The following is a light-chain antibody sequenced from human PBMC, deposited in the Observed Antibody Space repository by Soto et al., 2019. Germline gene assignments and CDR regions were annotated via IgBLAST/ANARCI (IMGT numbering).Light chain of an antibody. CDR2: DVS. CDR1: SSDVGGYNY. Sequence: QSVLTQPASVSGSPGQSITISCTGTSSDVGGYNYVSWYQQHPGKAPKLMIYDVSNRPSGVSNRFSGSKSGNTASLTISGFQAEDDADDYGSSYTSSSTLLYVFGTGTKLTVL. J-gene: IGLJ1*01. CDR3: SSYTSSSTLLYV. V-gene: IGLV2-14*01.